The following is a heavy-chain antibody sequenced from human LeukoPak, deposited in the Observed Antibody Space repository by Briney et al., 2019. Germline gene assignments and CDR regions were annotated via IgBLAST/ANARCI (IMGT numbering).Heavy chain of an antibody. D-gene: IGHD3-3*01. V-gene: IGHV4-59*01. CDR3: VRSYDFWSGYPYYFDY. CDR2: IYYSGST. CDR1: GGSISSYY. Sequence: PSETLSLTCTVSGGSISSYYWSWIRQPPGKGLEWIGYIYYSGSTNYNPSLKSRVTISVDTSKNQFSLKLSSVTAADTAVYYCVRSYDFWSGYPYYFDYWGQGTLVTVSS. J-gene: IGHJ4*02.